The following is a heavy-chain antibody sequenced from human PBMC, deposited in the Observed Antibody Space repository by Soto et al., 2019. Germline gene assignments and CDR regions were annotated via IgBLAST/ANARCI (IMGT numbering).Heavy chain of an antibody. J-gene: IGHJ4*02. CDR2: IYYSGST. CDR1: GGSISSGGYY. V-gene: IGHV4-39*02. Sequence: SETLSLTCTVSGGSISSGGYYWAWIRQAPGKGLEWIGSIYYSGSTYYNPSLKSRVTISVDTSKNQFSLKLTSVTAADTALYYCAREAASAAHYWGQGTLVTVS. D-gene: IGHD6-13*01. CDR3: AREAASAAHY.